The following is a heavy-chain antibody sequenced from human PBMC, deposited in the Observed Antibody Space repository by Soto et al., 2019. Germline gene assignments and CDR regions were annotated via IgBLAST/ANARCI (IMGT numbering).Heavy chain of an antibody. J-gene: IGHJ3*02. D-gene: IGHD2-21*02. CDR3: ARADVVTDDAFDI. CDR1: GFTFSSYS. Sequence: GGSLRLSCAASGFTFSSYSMNWVRQAPGKGLEWVSYISSSSSTIYYADSVKGRFTISRDNAKNSLYLQMNSLRAEDTAVYYCARADVVTDDAFDIWGQGTMVTVSS. V-gene: IGHV3-48*01. CDR2: ISSSSSTI.